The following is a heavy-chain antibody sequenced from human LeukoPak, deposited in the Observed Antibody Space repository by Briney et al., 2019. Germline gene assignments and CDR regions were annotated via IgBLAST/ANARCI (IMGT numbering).Heavy chain of an antibody. V-gene: IGHV3-23*01. CDR3: AKGSRYYDSSGYYYVDAEYFQH. CDR2: ISGSGGST. J-gene: IGHJ1*01. Sequence: PGGSLRLSCAASGFTFSSYWMSWVRQAPGKGLEWVSAISGSGGSTYYADSVKGRFTISRDNSKNTLYLQMNSLRAEDTAVYYCAKGSRYYDSSGYYYVDAEYFQHWGQGTLVTVSS. CDR1: GFTFSSYW. D-gene: IGHD3-22*01.